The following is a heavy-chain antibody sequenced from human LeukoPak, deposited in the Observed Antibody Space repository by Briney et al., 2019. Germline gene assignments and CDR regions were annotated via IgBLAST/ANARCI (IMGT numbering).Heavy chain of an antibody. CDR1: GGTFSSYA. CDR2: IIPILGIA. Sequence: SVKVSCKASGGTFSSYAISWVRQAPGQGLEWMGRIIPILGIANYAQKFQGRVTITADKSTSTAYMELSSLRSEDMAVYYCARGGPILTGYYTPSDYWGQGTLVTVSS. V-gene: IGHV1-69*04. J-gene: IGHJ4*02. CDR3: ARGGPILTGYYTPSDY. D-gene: IGHD3-9*01.